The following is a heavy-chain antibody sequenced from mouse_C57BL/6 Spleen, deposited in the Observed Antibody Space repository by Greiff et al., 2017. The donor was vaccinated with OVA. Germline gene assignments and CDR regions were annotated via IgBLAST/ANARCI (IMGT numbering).Heavy chain of an antibody. Sequence: EVKLMESGGGLVKPGGSLKLSCAASGFTFSDYGMHWVRQAPEKGLEWVAYISSGSSTIYSADTVKGRFTISRDNAKNTLFLQMTSLRSEDTAMYYCARRYYGSSFYYAMDYWGQGTSVTVSS. CDR3: ARRYYGSSFYYAMDY. CDR2: ISSGSSTI. CDR1: GFTFSDYG. V-gene: IGHV5-17*01. D-gene: IGHD1-1*01. J-gene: IGHJ4*01.